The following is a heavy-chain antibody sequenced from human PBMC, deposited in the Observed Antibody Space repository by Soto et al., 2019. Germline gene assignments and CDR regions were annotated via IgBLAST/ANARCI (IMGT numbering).Heavy chain of an antibody. CDR2: IYYSGST. V-gene: IGHV4-39*01. CDR1: GGSISSSSYY. Sequence: SETLSLTCTVSGGSISSSSYYWGWIRQPPGKGLEWIGSIYYSGSTYYNPSLKSRVTISVDTSKNQFSLKLSSVTAADTAVYYCARHYQIAITTTFYYYYMDVWGKGTTVTVSS. D-gene: IGHD6-13*01. J-gene: IGHJ6*03. CDR3: ARHYQIAITTTFYYYYMDV.